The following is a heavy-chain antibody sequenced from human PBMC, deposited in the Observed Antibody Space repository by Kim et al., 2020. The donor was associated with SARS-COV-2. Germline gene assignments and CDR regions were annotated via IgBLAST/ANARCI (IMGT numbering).Heavy chain of an antibody. D-gene: IGHD2-21*02. CDR3: ARGLGDQFDY. V-gene: IGHV2-70*01. J-gene: IGHJ4*02. CDR2: DT. Sequence: DTYYRTSLKTRLTISKDTSKNQVVLTMTNMDPVDTATYYCARGLGDQFDYWGQGTLVTVSS.